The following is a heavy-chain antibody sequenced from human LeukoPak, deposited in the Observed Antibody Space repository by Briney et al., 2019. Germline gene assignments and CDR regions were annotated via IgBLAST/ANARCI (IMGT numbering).Heavy chain of an antibody. Sequence: PSETLSLTCTVSGGSITSYYWSWIRQPPGKGLEWIGYGYIYYSRSTNYNPSLKSRVTISVDTSKSQFSLNLSSVTAADTAVYYCARVTTVLTVDYWGQGTLVTVSS. CDR1: GGSITSYY. CDR3: ARVTTVLTVDY. CDR2: GYIYYSRST. D-gene: IGHD4-23*01. J-gene: IGHJ4*02. V-gene: IGHV4-59*12.